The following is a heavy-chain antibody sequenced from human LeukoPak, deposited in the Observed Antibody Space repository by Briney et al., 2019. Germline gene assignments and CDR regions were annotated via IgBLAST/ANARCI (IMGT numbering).Heavy chain of an antibody. Sequence: GGSLRLSCAASGFTVSSNYIKWVRQAPGKGLEWVSVVFSGGATHYADSVTGRFTVSRDTSKNTAYLQMTGLGADDTAVYYCARFDPFGGTWFEDWGQGTLVIVSS. D-gene: IGHD3-9*01. CDR3: ARFDPFGGTWFED. J-gene: IGHJ5*02. CDR2: VFSGGAT. V-gene: IGHV3-66*01. CDR1: GFTVSSNY.